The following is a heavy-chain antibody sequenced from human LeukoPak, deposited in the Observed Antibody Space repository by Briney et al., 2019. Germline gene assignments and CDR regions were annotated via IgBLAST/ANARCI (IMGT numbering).Heavy chain of an antibody. Sequence: SETLSLTCTVSGGSISSFYWSWIRQTPGKGLEWIGHIYFTGSSDLNPTLKSRFSISIDTSKNQFSLNLNSVTAADTARRGAMVRGPAYHFDHWGQGVLVTVSS. CDR3: MVRGPAYHFDH. V-gene: IGHV4-59*08. CDR1: GGSISSFY. CDR2: IYFTGSS. J-gene: IGHJ4*02. D-gene: IGHD3-10*01.